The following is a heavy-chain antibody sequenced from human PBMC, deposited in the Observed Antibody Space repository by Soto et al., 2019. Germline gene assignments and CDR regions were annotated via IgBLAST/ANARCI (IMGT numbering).Heavy chain of an antibody. D-gene: IGHD5-18*01. V-gene: IGHV4-59*01. CDR3: ARRGYNFGWTY. Sequence: SETLSLTCTVSGGSIIGYYWSWIRQPPGKGLGWIGNISYSGDTNYNPSLNSRVTISLDTSRNQFSLKLGSVTAVDTAVYYCARRGYNFGWTYWGRGTLVTVSS. J-gene: IGHJ4*02. CDR1: GGSIIGYY. CDR2: ISYSGDT.